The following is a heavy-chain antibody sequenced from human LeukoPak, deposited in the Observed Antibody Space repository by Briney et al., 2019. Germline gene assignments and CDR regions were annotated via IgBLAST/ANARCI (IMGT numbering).Heavy chain of an antibody. CDR1: GFTFSGSA. V-gene: IGHV3-73*01. CDR2: IRSKAKSYAT. Sequence: PGGSLRLSCAASGFTFSGSAMHWVRQASGRGLEWVGHIRSKAKSYATAYAASVKGRFTISRDDSKNTAYLQMNSLKTEDTAVYYCISRHLLNWFDPWGQGTLVTVSS. CDR3: ISRHLLNWFDP. J-gene: IGHJ5*02.